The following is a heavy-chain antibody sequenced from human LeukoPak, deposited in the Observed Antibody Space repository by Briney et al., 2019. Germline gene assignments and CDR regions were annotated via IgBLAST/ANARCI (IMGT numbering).Heavy chain of an antibody. V-gene: IGHV3-23*01. CDR3: ASAKRGIVVVPAAFLN. CDR1: GFTFSSYA. D-gene: IGHD2-2*01. J-gene: IGHJ4*02. Sequence: GGSLRLSSAASGFTFSSYAMSWVRQAPGKGLEWVSAISGSGGSTYYADSVKGRFTISRDNSKNTLYLQMNSLRAEDTAVYYCASAKRGIVVVPAAFLNWGQGTLVTVSS. CDR2: ISGSGGST.